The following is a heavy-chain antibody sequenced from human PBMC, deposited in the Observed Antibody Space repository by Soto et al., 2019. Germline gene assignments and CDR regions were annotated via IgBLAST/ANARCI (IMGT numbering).Heavy chain of an antibody. Sequence: EVQLVESGGGLVQPGGSLRLSCAASGFTVSSNYMSWVRQAPGKGLEWVSVIYSGGSTYYADSVKGRFTISRDNSKNTLYLQMNSLRAEDTAVYYWARTSGSHLLAGRDFDYWGQGTLVTVSS. J-gene: IGHJ4*02. D-gene: IGHD3-10*01. V-gene: IGHV3-66*01. CDR1: GFTVSSNY. CDR2: IYSGGST. CDR3: ARTSGSHLLAGRDFDY.